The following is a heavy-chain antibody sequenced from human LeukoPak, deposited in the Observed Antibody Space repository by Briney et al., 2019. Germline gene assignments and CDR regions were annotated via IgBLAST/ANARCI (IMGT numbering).Heavy chain of an antibody. D-gene: IGHD2-15*01. CDR2: TYYSGST. V-gene: IGHV4-39*07. CDR1: GGSIRSSSYY. Sequence: SETLSLTCTVSGGSIRSSSYYWGWIRQPPGKGLEWIGSTYYSGSTYYNPSLKSRATISVDTSKNQFSLKLSSVTAADTAVYYCARGSGGSWWNWFDPWGQGTLVTVSS. CDR3: ARGSGGSWWNWFDP. J-gene: IGHJ5*02.